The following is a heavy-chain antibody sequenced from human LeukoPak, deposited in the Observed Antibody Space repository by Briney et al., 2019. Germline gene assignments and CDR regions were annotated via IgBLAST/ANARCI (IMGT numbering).Heavy chain of an antibody. V-gene: IGHV4-4*07. D-gene: IGHD4-23*01. CDR1: GGSISSYY. CDR3: ARDLRWGYFDY. Sequence: SEPLSLTCTVSGGSISSYYWSWIRQPAGRGLEWIGRIYTSGGTNYNPSLKRRVTISVDTSKNQFSLKLSCVTAADTAVYYCARDLRWGYFDYWGQGTLVTVSS. CDR2: IYTSGGT. J-gene: IGHJ4*02.